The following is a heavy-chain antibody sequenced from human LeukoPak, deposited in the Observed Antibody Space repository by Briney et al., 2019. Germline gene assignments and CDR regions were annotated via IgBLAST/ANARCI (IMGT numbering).Heavy chain of an antibody. CDR2: IKQDGSEK. V-gene: IGHV3-7*01. Sequence: GGTLRLSCAASGFTFSSYWMSWVRQAPGKGLEWVANIKQDGSEKYYVDSVKGRFTISRDNAKNSLYLQMNSLRAEDTAVYYCARCLSKYCSGGSCYGTWFDPWGQGTLVTVSS. CDR3: ARCLSKYCSGGSCYGTWFDP. CDR1: GFTFSSYW. D-gene: IGHD2-15*01. J-gene: IGHJ5*02.